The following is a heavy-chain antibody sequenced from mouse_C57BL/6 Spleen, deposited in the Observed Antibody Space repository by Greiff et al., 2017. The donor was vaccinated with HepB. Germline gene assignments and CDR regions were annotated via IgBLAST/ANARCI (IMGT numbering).Heavy chain of an antibody. CDR2: INPNNGGT. CDR1: GYTFTDYY. V-gene: IGHV1-26*01. J-gene: IGHJ3*01. Sequence: EVQLQQSGPELVKPGASVKISCKASGYTFTDYYMNWVKQSHGKSLEWIGDINPNNGGTSYHQKFKGKATLTVDKSSSTAYMERRSLTSEDSAVYYCASTEWFAYWGQGTLVTVSA. D-gene: IGHD1-1*01. CDR3: ASTEWFAY.